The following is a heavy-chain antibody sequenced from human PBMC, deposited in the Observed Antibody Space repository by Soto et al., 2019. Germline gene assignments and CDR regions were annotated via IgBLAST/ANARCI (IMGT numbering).Heavy chain of an antibody. Sequence: QVQLVQSGAEVKKPGASVKVSCKASGYTFTSYGISWVRQAPGQGLEWMGWISAYNGNTNYAQKFQCRVTRTTDTSTSTGYMELRSLRSDETAVYRGTRVGKCCTNGVGSFYGMAVWGQGTTVTVSS. CDR1: GYTFTSYG. CDR2: ISAYNGNT. CDR3: TRVGKCCTNGVGSFYGMAV. J-gene: IGHJ6*02. V-gene: IGHV1-18*01. D-gene: IGHD2-8*01.